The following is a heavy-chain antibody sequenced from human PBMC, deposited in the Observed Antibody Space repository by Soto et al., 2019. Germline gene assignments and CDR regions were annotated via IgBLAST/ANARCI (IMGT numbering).Heavy chain of an antibody. CDR3: ARISVAGKQRSYFDY. V-gene: IGHV3-21*01. J-gene: IGHJ4*02. CDR1: GFTFSSYS. CDR2: ISSSSSYI. D-gene: IGHD6-19*01. Sequence: GGSLRLSCAASGFTFSSYSMNWVRQAPGKGLEWVSSISSSSSYIYYADSVKGRFTISRDYAKNSLYLQMNSLRAEDTAVYYCARISVAGKQRSYFDYWGQGTLVTVSS.